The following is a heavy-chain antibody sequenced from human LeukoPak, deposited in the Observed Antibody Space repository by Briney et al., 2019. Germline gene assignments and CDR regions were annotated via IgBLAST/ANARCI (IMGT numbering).Heavy chain of an antibody. Sequence: GVSLRLSCAASRFTFSSYGMHWVRQTPGKGLEWVAFIRHDGSYQQYADSVKGRFTVSRDNSKDTVYLQMNSLRTEDTAVYYCAKNRDSSDYPRDFDYWGQGTLVTVSS. CDR1: RFTFSSYG. J-gene: IGHJ4*02. CDR3: AKNRDSSDYPRDFDY. D-gene: IGHD3-22*01. V-gene: IGHV3-30*02. CDR2: IRHDGSYQ.